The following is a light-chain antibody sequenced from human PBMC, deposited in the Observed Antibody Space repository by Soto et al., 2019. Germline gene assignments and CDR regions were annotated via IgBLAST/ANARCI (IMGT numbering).Light chain of an antibody. CDR1: QSITTY. Sequence: DIQMTQSPSSLSASVGDRVTITCRASQSITTYLNWFQQKPGKAPNLLIYAASSLHSGVPSRFSGSGSGTDFTLTISGLQPEDSATYFCQQSYSTLLAFGGGTKVEIK. J-gene: IGKJ4*01. CDR2: AAS. V-gene: IGKV1-39*01. CDR3: QQSYSTLLA.